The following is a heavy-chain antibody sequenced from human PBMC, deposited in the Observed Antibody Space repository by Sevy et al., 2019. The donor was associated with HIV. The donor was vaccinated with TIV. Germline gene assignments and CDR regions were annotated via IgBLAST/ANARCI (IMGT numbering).Heavy chain of an antibody. CDR3: ARDAARVIVPTAGFDS. CDR2: LWYDGRTE. J-gene: IGHJ5*01. CDR1: GFTFRSFS. Sequence: GGSLRLSCVASGFTFRSFSMHWVRQAPGKGLEWVAELWYDGRTERYADSVQGRFTISRDNSKKTLYLQMNSLRDEDTAIYYCARDAARVIVPTAGFDSWGQGTLVTVSS. D-gene: IGHD1-1*01. V-gene: IGHV3-33*01.